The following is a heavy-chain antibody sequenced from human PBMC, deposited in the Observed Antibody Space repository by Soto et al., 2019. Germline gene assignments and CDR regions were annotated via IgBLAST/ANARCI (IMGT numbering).Heavy chain of an antibody. J-gene: IGHJ4*02. V-gene: IGHV1-46*01. CDR2: INPIVGSA. CDR1: GYTFTSYY. D-gene: IGHD3-22*01. CDR3: ASSRGVVVITHFDY. Sequence: ASVKVSCKASGYTFTSYYLNWVRQAPGQGLEWMGRINPIVGSANYAQKFQGRVTMTTDTSTSTAYMELSSLRSEDTAVYYCASSRGVVVITHFDYWGQGTLVTVSS.